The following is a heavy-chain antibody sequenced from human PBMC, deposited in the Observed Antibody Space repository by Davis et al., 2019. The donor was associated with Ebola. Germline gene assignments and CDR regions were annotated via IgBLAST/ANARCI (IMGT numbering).Heavy chain of an antibody. J-gene: IGHJ4*02. D-gene: IGHD4-23*01. V-gene: IGHV3-7*01. CDR2: IKQDGSEK. CDR3: ARGPSTGNSFTY. CDR1: GFSFSSNW. Sequence: ESLKISCAASGFSFSSNWMSWVRQAPGKGLEWVANIKQDGSEKYYVDSVKGRFTISRDNDKNSLSLQMNGLRDEDTAVYYCARGPSTGNSFTYWGQGTLVTVSS.